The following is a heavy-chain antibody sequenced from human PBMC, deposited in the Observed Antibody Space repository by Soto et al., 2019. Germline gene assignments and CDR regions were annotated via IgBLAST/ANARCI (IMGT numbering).Heavy chain of an antibody. J-gene: IGHJ4*02. V-gene: IGHV3-66*01. CDR1: GFTVSNNY. Sequence: EVQLVESGGGLVQPGGSLRLSCAASGFTVSNNYMSWVRQAPGKGLEWVSVIYSGGSTYYADSVKGRFTISRDNSKNTLYLQMNSLRAEDTAVYYCARGHRYSSGCYYFDHWGQGTLVTVSS. CDR2: IYSGGST. D-gene: IGHD6-19*01. CDR3: ARGHRYSSGCYYFDH.